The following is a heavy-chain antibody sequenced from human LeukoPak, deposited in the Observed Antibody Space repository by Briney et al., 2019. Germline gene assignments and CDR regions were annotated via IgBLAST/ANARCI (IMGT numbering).Heavy chain of an antibody. CDR2: IYSGGST. CDR1: GFTVSSNY. V-gene: IGHV3-66*01. Sequence: GGSLRLSCAASGFTVSSNYMSWVRQAPGKGLEWVSVIYSGGSTCYADSVKGRFTISRDNSKNTLYLQMNSLRAEDTAVYYCARSRIWFGEPYFDYWGQGTLVTVSS. D-gene: IGHD3-10*01. CDR3: ARSRIWFGEPYFDY. J-gene: IGHJ4*02.